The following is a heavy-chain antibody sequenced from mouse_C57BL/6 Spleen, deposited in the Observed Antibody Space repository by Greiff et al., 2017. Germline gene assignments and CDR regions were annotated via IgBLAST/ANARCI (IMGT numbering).Heavy chain of an antibody. CDR1: GYSITSCYY. J-gene: IGHJ2*01. V-gene: IGHV3-6*01. CDR3: ARKAGYFDY. CDR2: ISYDGSN. Sequence: DVQLQESGPGLVKPSQSLSLTCSVTGYSITSCYYWNWIRQLPRNKLEWMCNISYDGSNNYNPSFKNRISITRDTSKNQFFLKLNSVTTEDTATYYCARKAGYFDYWGQGTTLTVSS.